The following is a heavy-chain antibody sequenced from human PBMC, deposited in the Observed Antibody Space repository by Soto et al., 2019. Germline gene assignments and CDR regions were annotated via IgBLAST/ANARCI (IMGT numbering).Heavy chain of an antibody. CDR1: GGSITSGGSY. CDR2: VYYSWSA. CDR3: AKSLPGGTIYYMDV. Sequence: QVQLRESGPGLVKPSETLSLTCAVSGGSITSGGSYWSWVRQHPGKGLEWIGHVYYSWSAYYNPSLKSRVALSVDMSKNHFSLRVNYVTAADTAVYYCAKSLPGGTIYYMDVWGEGTTITVSS. J-gene: IGHJ6*03. D-gene: IGHD1-26*01. V-gene: IGHV4-31*11.